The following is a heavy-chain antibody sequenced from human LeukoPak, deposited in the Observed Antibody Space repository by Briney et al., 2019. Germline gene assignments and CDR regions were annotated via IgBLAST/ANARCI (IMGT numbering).Heavy chain of an antibody. CDR2: IRSKANSYAT. CDR3: TSPQLLSYYYYYGMDV. Sequence: GGSLRLSCAASGFTFSGSAMHWVRQASGKGLEWVGRIRSKANSYATAYAASLKGSFTISSDDSKNTAYLQMNSLKTEDTAVYYCTSPQLLSYYYYYGMDVWGQGTTVTVSS. V-gene: IGHV3-73*01. J-gene: IGHJ6*02. D-gene: IGHD2-2*01. CDR1: GFTFSGSA.